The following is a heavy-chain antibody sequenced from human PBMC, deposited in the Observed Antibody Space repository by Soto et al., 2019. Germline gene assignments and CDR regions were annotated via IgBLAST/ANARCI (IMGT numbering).Heavy chain of an antibody. V-gene: IGHV4-59*01. J-gene: IGHJ4*02. D-gene: IGHD5-12*01. CDR2: IYKSEST. CDR3: VTGAGWLPDY. CDR1: GDSISSFY. Sequence: SETLLTCTVSGDSISSFYCNWVRQSPGKGLEWIGYIYKSESTKYNPSLQSRVTISADTSKNQFSLRLTSVTVADTAVYYCVTGAGWLPDYWGQGXLVTVSS.